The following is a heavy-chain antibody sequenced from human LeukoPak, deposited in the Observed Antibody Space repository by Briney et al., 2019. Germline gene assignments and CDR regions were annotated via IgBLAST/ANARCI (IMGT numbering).Heavy chain of an antibody. J-gene: IGHJ5*02. V-gene: IGHV1-18*01. D-gene: IGHD3-10*01. Sequence: ASVKVSCKASGYTFISYSISWVRQAPGQGLEWMGWISAYSGNTNYAQKLQGRVTMTTDTSTSTAYMELRSLRSDDTAVYYCAREEYYYGSGSYSWFDPWGQGTLVTVSS. CDR2: ISAYSGNT. CDR1: GYTFISYS. CDR3: AREEYYYGSGSYSWFDP.